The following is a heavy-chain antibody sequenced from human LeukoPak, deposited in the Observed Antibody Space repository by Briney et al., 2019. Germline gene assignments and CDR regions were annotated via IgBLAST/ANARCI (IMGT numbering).Heavy chain of an antibody. J-gene: IGHJ4*02. CDR1: GYTFTSYY. D-gene: IGHD5-12*01. CDR2: INPSGGST. V-gene: IGHV1-46*01. Sequence: GASVKVSCKASGYTFTSYYMHWVRQAPGQGLEWMEIINPSGGSTSYAQKFQGRVTMTRDTSTSTVYMELSSLRSEDTAVYYCAGGYSGYEEFVANFDYWGQGTLVTVSS. CDR3: AGGYSGYEEFVANFDY.